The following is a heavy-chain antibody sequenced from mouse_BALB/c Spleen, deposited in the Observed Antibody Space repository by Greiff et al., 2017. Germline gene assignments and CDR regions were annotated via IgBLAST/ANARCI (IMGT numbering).Heavy chain of an antibody. Sequence: EVKLVESGPDLVKPSQSLSLTCTVTGYSITSGYSWHWIRQFPGNKLEWMGYIHYSGSTNYNPSLKSRISITRDTSKNKFFLQLNSVTTEDTATYYCASFTTATSHSYAMDYWGQGTSVTVSS. J-gene: IGHJ4*01. CDR3: ASFTTATSHSYAMDY. CDR2: IHYSGST. V-gene: IGHV3-1*02. CDR1: GYSITSGYS. D-gene: IGHD1-2*01.